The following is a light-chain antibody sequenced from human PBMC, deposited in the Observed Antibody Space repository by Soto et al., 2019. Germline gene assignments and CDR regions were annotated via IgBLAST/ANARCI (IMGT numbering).Light chain of an antibody. CDR3: ASWDDSLNGPV. Sequence: QSVLTQSPSASGTPGQRVTMSCSGSRSNIGSNSVSWYQQLPGTVPKLLIYRNNQRPSGVPDRFSGSKSGTSASLAIAGLRSEDESDYYCASWDDSLNGPVFGGGTKVTVL. CDR1: RSNIGSNS. J-gene: IGLJ3*02. CDR2: RNN. V-gene: IGLV1-47*01.